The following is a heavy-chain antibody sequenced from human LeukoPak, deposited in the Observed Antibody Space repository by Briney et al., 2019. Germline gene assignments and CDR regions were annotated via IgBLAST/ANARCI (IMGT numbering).Heavy chain of an antibody. CDR1: GFTFSTSW. CDR3: ARSIGYVES. CDR2: VSTDGSTT. V-gene: IGHV3-74*01. Sequence: GGSLSLSCAASGFTFSTSWIHWVRKASGKGLEWVSHVSTDGSTTAYADSVKGRFTISRENAKNTVYLQMNSLRAEDTAVYYCARSIGYVESWGQGTLVTVSS. D-gene: IGHD5-18*01. J-gene: IGHJ5*02.